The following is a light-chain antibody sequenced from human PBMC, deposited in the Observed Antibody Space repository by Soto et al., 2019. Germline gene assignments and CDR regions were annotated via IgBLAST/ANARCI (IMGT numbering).Light chain of an antibody. J-gene: IGKJ2*01. CDR1: QGIRND. CDR3: LQDYYYPYT. CDR2: AAS. Sequence: AIQMTQSPSSLSASVGDRVTITCRASQGIRNDLAWYQQKPRKAPKLLTYAASSLQSGVSSRFSGSGSGTDFTLTISSLQPEDFATYYCLQDYYYPYTFGQGTKVDIK. V-gene: IGKV1-6*01.